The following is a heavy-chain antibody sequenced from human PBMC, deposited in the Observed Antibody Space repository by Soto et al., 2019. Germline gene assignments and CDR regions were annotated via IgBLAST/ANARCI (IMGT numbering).Heavy chain of an antibody. D-gene: IGHD5-18*01. V-gene: IGHV5-51*01. Sequence: PGASLKISCKGSGYTFTSYWIGWVRQMPGKGLEWMGIIFPVDSDTTFSPSFQGQVTISADKSITTAYLQWSSLKASDTAMYYCAIRGYTYGYYFSYWGQGTLVTVSS. CDR3: AIRGYTYGYYFSY. CDR2: IFPVDSDT. J-gene: IGHJ4*02. CDR1: GYTFTSYW.